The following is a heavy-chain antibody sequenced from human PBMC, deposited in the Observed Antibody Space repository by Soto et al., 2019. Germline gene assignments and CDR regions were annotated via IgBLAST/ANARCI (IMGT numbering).Heavy chain of an antibody. CDR1: GFTFSSYA. J-gene: IGHJ6*02. CDR3: ASLKQQLAPLYYYYYGMDV. V-gene: IGHV3-30-3*01. D-gene: IGHD6-13*01. CDR2: ISYDGSNK. Sequence: QVQLVESGGGVVQPGRSLRLSCAASGFTFSSYAMHWVRQAPGKGLEWVAVISYDGSNKYYADSVKGRFTISRDNSKNTLYLQMNSLRAEDTAVYYCASLKQQLAPLYYYYYGMDVWGQGTTVTVSS.